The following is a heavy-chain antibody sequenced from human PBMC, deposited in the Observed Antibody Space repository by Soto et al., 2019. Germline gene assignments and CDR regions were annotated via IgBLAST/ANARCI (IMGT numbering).Heavy chain of an antibody. CDR3: ALKRRGAASNLAY. V-gene: IGHV3-20*04. Sequence: EVQLVESGGGVGRPGGSLRLSCTASGFIFDDYGMNWVRQTPDKGLEWVSFINWSGGQTRYGDSMKGRFTVSRDNSRNSPYLKIDSTSVEYRAFLYSALKRRGAASNLAYWGQGALVTVSS. D-gene: IGHD6-13*01. J-gene: IGHJ4*02. CDR1: GFIFDDYG. CDR2: INWSGGQT.